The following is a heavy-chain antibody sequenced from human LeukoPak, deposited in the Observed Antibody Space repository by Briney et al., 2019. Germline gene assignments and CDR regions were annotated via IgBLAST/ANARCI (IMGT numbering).Heavy chain of an antibody. D-gene: IGHD3/OR15-3a*01. J-gene: IGHJ4*02. V-gene: IGHV4-34*01. CDR2: INHSGST. CDR1: GGSFSGYY. CDR3: SGKGGTGYFTY. Sequence: SETLSLTCAVYGGSFSGYYWSWIRQPPGKGLEWIGEINHSGSTNYNPSLKSRVTISVDTSKNQFSLKLSSVTAADTPGYYWSGKGGTGYFTYWGREPWSPSPQ.